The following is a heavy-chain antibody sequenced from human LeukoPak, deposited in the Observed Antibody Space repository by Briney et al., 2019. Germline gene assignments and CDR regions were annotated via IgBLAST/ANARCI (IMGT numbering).Heavy chain of an antibody. V-gene: IGHV1-3*01. D-gene: IGHD5-12*01. CDR2: INAGNGNT. J-gene: IGHJ6*02. CDR1: GYTFTSYA. Sequence: ASVKVSCKASGYTFTSYAMHWVRQAPGQRLEWMGWINAGNGNTKYSQKFQGRVTITRDTSASTAYMELSSLRSEDTAVYYCARSVVATIRYYYGMDVWGQGTTATVSS. CDR3: ARSVVATIRYYYGMDV.